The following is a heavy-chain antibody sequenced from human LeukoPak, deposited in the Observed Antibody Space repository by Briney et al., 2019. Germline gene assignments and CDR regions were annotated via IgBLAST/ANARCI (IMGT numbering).Heavy chain of an antibody. CDR1: GGTFSSYA. CDR3: AREGTYYDILTGYSN. V-gene: IGHV1-69*01. J-gene: IGHJ4*02. CDR2: IIPIFGTA. D-gene: IGHD3-9*01. Sequence: SVNVSFKASGGTFSSYAISWVRQAPGQGLEWMGGIIPIFGTANYAQKFQGRVTITADESTSTAYVELSSLRSEDTAVYYCAREGTYYDILTGYSNWGQGTLVTVSS.